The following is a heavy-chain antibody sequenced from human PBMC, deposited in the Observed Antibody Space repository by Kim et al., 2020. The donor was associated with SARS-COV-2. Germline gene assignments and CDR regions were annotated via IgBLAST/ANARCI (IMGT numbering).Heavy chain of an antibody. CDR2: IIPIFSTA. D-gene: IGHD6-13*01. CDR1: GGTFSSYA. V-gene: IGHV1-69*06. CDR3: AGGKQQLVLGGYYYYGMDV. Sequence: SVKVSCKASGGTFSSYAISWVRQAPGQGLEWMGGIIPIFSTANYAQKFQGRVTITADKSTTTAYMELSSLRSEDTAVYYCAGGKQQLVLGGYYYYGMDVWGQGTTVTVSS. J-gene: IGHJ6*02.